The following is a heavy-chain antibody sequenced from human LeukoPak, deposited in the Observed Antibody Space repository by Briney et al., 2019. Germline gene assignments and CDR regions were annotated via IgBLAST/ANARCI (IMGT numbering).Heavy chain of an antibody. J-gene: IGHJ3*02. D-gene: IGHD3-3*01. Sequence: SETLSLTCTVYGGSISSSSYYWGWIRQPPGKGLEWIGSIYYSGSTYYNPSLKSRVTISVDTSKNQFSLKLSSVTAADTAVYYCARGHRITIFGVVTPRAFDIWGQGTMVTVSS. CDR3: ARGHRITIFGVVTPRAFDI. CDR2: IYYSGST. CDR1: GGSISSSSYY. V-gene: IGHV4-39*07.